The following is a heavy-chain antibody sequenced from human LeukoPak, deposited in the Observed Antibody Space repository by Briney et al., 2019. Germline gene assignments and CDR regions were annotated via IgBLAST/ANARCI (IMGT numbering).Heavy chain of an antibody. D-gene: IGHD2-15*01. CDR2: IYSGGTT. CDR1: GFTFSNSW. Sequence: GGSLRLSCAASGFTFSNSWMHWVRQAPGKGLEWVSVIYSGGTTYYADSVKGRFTISRHIYKNTLYFQMNSLTAEDTAVYYCAGGGALDYWGQGTLVTVSS. V-gene: IGHV3-53*04. J-gene: IGHJ4*02. CDR3: AGGGALDY.